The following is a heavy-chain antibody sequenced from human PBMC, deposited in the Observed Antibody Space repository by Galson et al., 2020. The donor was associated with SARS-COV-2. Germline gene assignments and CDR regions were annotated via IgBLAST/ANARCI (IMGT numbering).Heavy chain of an antibody. CDR3: AAAFAYQMLPLNL. Sequence: ASVKVSCKVSGYTLTELSMQWVRQAPGQGLEWMGGFDPEYGGTVYAQKFLGRVTMTEDTSTDTAYLEVRGLGSEDTAVYYCAAAFAYQMLPLNLWGQGTLVTGSS. CDR1: GYTLTELS. J-gene: IGHJ5*02. CDR2: FDPEYGGT. V-gene: IGHV1-24*01. D-gene: IGHD2-2*01.